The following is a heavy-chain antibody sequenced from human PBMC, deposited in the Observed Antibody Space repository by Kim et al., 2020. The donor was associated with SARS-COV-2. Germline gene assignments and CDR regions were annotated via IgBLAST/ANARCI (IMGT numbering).Heavy chain of an antibody. CDR1: GGSISSYY. CDR3: ARGGPEASSSWYGPTPRYYYYMDV. D-gene: IGHD6-13*01. Sequence: SETLSLTCTVSGGSISSYYWSWIRQPPGKGLEWIGYIYYSGSTNYNPSLKSRVTISVDTSKNQFSLKLSSVTAADTAVYYCARGGPEASSSWYGPTPRYYYYMDVWGKGTTVTVSS. V-gene: IGHV4-59*01. J-gene: IGHJ6*03. CDR2: IYYSGST.